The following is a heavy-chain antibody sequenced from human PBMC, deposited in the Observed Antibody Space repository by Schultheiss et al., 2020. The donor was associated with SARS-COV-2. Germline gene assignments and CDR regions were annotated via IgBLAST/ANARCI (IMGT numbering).Heavy chain of an antibody. J-gene: IGHJ5*02. CDR2: IDWDDDK. CDR1: GFSLSTSGVG. D-gene: IGHD3-3*01. Sequence: SGPTLVKPTQTLTLTCTFSGFSLSTSGVGVGWIRQPPGKALEWLARIDWDDDKYYSTSLKTRLTISKDTSKNQVVLTMTNMDPVDTATYYCAHRRDDPYDFWSGYYTGWFDPWGQGTLVTVSS. V-gene: IGHV2-70*12. CDR3: AHRRDDPYDFWSGYYTGWFDP.